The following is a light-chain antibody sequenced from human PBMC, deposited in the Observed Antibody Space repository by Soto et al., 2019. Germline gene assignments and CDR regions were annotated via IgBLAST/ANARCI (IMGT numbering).Light chain of an antibody. J-gene: IGLJ1*01. CDR2: EVS. CDR1: SSDIGSYKY. V-gene: IGLV2-8*01. CDR3: SSYVDSSTVYV. Sequence: QSVLTQPPSASGSPGQSVTISCTGTSSDIGSYKYVSWYRHHPGKAPKLIISEVSKRASGVPDRFSGSKSGNTASLTVSGLQADDEADYYCSSYVDSSTVYVFGTGTKVTVL.